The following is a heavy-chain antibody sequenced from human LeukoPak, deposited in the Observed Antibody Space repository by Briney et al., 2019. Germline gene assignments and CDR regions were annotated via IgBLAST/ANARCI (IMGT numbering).Heavy chain of an antibody. CDR3: AKDRSFYGAPWYLDI. CDR2: ISGSGGST. V-gene: IGHV3-23*01. J-gene: IGHJ2*01. Sequence: GGSLRLSCAASGFTFSSYAMSWVRQAPGKGLEWVSAISGSGGSTYYADSVKGRFTISRDNSKSTLYLQMNSLRPEDTATYYCAKDRSFYGAPWYLDIWGRGTLVTVSP. CDR1: GFTFSSYA. D-gene: IGHD4-17*01.